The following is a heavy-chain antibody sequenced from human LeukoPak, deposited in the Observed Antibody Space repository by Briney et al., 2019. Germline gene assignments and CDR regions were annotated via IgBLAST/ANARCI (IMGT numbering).Heavy chain of an antibody. CDR3: ARNYDFWSGYYTGGDNWFDP. D-gene: IGHD3-3*01. CDR1: GGSISSYY. CDR2: IYYSGST. V-gene: IGHV4-59*01. Sequence: SETLSLTCTVSGGSISSYYWSWIRQPPGKGLEWIGYIYYSGSTNYNPSLKSRVTISVDTSKNQFSLKLSSVTAADTAVYYCARNYDFWSGYYTGGDNWFDPWGQGTLVTVSS. J-gene: IGHJ5*02.